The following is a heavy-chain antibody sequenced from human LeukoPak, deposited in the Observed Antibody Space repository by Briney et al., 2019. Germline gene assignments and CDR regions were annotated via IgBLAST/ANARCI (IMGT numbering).Heavy chain of an antibody. D-gene: IGHD3-3*01. J-gene: IGHJ6*03. V-gene: IGHV3-21*01. Sequence: GGSLRLSCAASGFTFSSYSMNWVRQAPGKGLEWVSSISSSSSYIYHADSVKGRFTISRDNAKNSLYLQMNSLRAEDTAVYYCAREALEPVPYYYYYMDVWGKGTTVTVSS. CDR1: GFTFSSYS. CDR2: ISSSSSYI. CDR3: AREALEPVPYYYYYMDV.